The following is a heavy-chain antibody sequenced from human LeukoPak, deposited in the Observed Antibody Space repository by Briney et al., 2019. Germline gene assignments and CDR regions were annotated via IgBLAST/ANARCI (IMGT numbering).Heavy chain of an antibody. CDR3: AKVASPDYGDYDGWVVY. D-gene: IGHD4-17*01. J-gene: IGHJ4*02. Sequence: GGSLRLSHAASGFTFSSYAMSWVRQAPGEGLEWVSAISGSGGSTYYADSVKGLFTISSDNSKNTLYLQMTSLRAENTAVYYGAKVASPDYGDYDGWVVYWGQGTLVTVSS. CDR1: GFTFSSYA. V-gene: IGHV3-23*01. CDR2: ISGSGGST.